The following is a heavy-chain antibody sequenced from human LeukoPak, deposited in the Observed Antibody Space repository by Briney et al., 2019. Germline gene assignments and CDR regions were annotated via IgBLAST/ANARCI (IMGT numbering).Heavy chain of an antibody. Sequence: GPSVKAFCKTSGYTFTGFHMHWVRQAPGQGLEWMGWTNPGSGGTNYAQKFQGRVTMTRDTSITTFYMELYSLTFDDTAVYYCERRDCLSETSRHWGQGTLLTVSS. D-gene: IGHD2-15*01. CDR3: ERRDCLSETSRH. V-gene: IGHV1-2*02. CDR2: TNPGSGGT. CDR1: GYTFTGFH. J-gene: IGHJ4*02.